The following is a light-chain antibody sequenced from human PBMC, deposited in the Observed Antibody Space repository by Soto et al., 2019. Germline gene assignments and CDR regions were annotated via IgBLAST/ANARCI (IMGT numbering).Light chain of an antibody. CDR1: QDISSD. V-gene: IGKV1-6*01. CDR3: MQDYTFPRT. CDR2: SAS. Sequence: AIQMTQSPSSLSASVGDRVTFTCRASQDISSDLGWFQQRPGKAPELLVYSASTLQSGVPSRFSGSGSGTSFSLTISSLHPADFATYYCMQDYTFPRTFGQGTILEIK. J-gene: IGKJ2*01.